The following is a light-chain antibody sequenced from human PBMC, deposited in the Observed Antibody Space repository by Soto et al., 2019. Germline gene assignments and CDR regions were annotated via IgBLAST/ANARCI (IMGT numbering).Light chain of an antibody. Sequence: QSVLTQPASVSGSPGQSITISCTGTSSDVGGYNHVSWYQQHPGKAPKLMIYDVTDRPSGVSNRFSGSKSGNTASLAISGLQAEDEADYYSNSYTSTNTLVFGGGTKLTVL. J-gene: IGLJ2*01. CDR3: NSYTSTNTLV. V-gene: IGLV2-14*03. CDR1: SSDVGGYNH. CDR2: DVT.